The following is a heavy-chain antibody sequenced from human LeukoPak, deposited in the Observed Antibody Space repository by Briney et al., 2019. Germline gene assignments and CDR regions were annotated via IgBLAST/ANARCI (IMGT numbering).Heavy chain of an antibody. V-gene: IGHV4-4*07. J-gene: IGHJ6*03. CDR3: ASTRPPYSSSWYYYYYYMDV. D-gene: IGHD6-13*01. CDR2: IYTSGSA. CDR1: GGSISSYY. Sequence: PSETLSLTCTVPGGSISSYYWSWIRQPAGKGLEWIGRIYTSGSANYNPSLKSRVTMSVDTSKNQFSLKLSSVTAADTAVYYCASTRPPYSSSWYYYYYYMDVWGKGTTVTVSS.